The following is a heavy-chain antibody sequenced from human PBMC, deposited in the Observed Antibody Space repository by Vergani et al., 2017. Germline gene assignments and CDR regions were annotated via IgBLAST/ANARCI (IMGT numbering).Heavy chain of an antibody. J-gene: IGHJ4*02. CDR2: LIPIFGTS. Sequence: VQLVQSGAEVKKPGSSVKVSCKASGGPFSSYPINWVRQAPGQGLEWMGGLIPIFGTSNYAQKCQVRVTITADESPSTAYMERSSLRSEDTAVYYCATIGIAARRQRDYWGQGTLVTVSS. CDR3: ATIGIAARRQRDY. D-gene: IGHD6-6*01. CDR1: GGPFSSYP. V-gene: IGHV1-69*01.